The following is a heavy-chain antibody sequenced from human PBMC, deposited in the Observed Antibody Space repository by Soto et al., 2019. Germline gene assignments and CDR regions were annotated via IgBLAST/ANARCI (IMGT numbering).Heavy chain of an antibody. Sequence: SETLSITCAVYGGSFISHSWTWIRQSPGKGLEWIGDINHSGRVNYSPSLKSRVTIALDTSKNQFSLTLSAVTAADTAMYYCSTRAYDTNGYYRFDPWGQGTLVTVSS. CDR1: GGSFISHS. CDR3: STRAYDTNGYYRFDP. D-gene: IGHD3-22*01. J-gene: IGHJ5*01. CDR2: INHSGRV. V-gene: IGHV4-34*01.